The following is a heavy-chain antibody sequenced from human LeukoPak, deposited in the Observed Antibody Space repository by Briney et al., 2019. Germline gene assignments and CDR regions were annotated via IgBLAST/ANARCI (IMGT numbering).Heavy chain of an antibody. V-gene: IGHV4-39*01. CDR1: GASISSTTYY. J-gene: IGHJ3*02. CDR2: IYYSGST. CDR3: ARHKYSSGWPPEGAFEI. D-gene: IGHD6-19*01. Sequence: PSETLSLTCTVSGASISSTTYYWGWIRQPPRKGLEWIASIYYSGSTYYNPSLKSRVTISVDTSKNQFSLKLSSVTAADTAVYYCARHKYSSGWPPEGAFEIWGQGTMVTVSS.